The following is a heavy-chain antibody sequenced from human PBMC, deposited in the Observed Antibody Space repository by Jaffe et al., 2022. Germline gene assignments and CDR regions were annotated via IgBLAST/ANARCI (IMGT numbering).Heavy chain of an antibody. CDR3: TRDYSSGWSEVGDY. D-gene: IGHD6-19*01. J-gene: IGHJ4*02. V-gene: IGHV3-49*04. Sequence: EVQLVESGGGLVQPGRSLRLSCTASGFTFGDYAMSWVRQAPGKGLEWVGFIRSKAYGGTTEYAASVKGRFTISRDDSKSIAYLQMNSLKTEDTAVYYCTRDYSSGWSEVGDYWGQGTLVTVSS. CDR1: GFTFGDYA. CDR2: IRSKAYGGTT.